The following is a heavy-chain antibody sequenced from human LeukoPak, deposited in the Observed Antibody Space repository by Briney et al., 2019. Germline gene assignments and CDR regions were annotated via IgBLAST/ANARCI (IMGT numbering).Heavy chain of an antibody. J-gene: IGHJ4*02. CDR1: GYTFTGYY. V-gene: IGHV1-18*04. CDR3: ARQTLAYCSSTSCYDFDH. D-gene: IGHD2-2*01. Sequence: ASVKVSCKASGYTFTGYYMHWVRQAPGQGLEWMGWISVHNGNTNYAQNLQGRVTMTTDTSTSTAYMELKSLRSDDTAVYYCARQTLAYCSSTSCYDFDHWGQGTLLTVSS. CDR2: ISVHNGNT.